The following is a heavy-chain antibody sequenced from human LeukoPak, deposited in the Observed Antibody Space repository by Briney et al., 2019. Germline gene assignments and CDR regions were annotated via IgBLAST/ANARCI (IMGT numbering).Heavy chain of an antibody. CDR2: ISESGAIT. D-gene: IGHD6-13*01. Sequence: GGSLRLSCAASGFTFSSYAMNWVRQAPGKGLKWVSGISESGAITHYADSVKERFTISRDNSKTTVFLQMNSLRAEDTAVYYCAKAQRGVSNWYDFYYYMDVWGKGTTVTASS. J-gene: IGHJ6*03. V-gene: IGHV3-23*01. CDR3: AKAQRGVSNWYDFYYYMDV. CDR1: GFTFSSYA.